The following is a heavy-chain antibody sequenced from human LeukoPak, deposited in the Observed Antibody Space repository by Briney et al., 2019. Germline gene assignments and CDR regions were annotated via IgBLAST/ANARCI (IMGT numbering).Heavy chain of an antibody. D-gene: IGHD6-19*01. Sequence: PGGSLRLSCAASGFTFSSYGMHWVRQAPGKGLEWVAVIWYDGSNKYYADSVKGRFTISRDNSKNTLYLQMNSLRAEDTAVYYCVMNHPGYSSGWSFGYWGQGTLVTVSS. J-gene: IGHJ4*02. CDR1: GFTFSSYG. V-gene: IGHV3-33*01. CDR3: VMNHPGYSSGWSFGY. CDR2: IWYDGSNK.